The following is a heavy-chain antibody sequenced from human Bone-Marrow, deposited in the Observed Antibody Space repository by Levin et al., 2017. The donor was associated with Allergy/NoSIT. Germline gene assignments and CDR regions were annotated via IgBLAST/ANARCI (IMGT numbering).Heavy chain of an antibody. Sequence: RSQTLSLTCTVSGASISSNTYHWGWIRQSPGKGLEWIGSVHNSGRTHYNPSLESRVSISVDKSKTQFSLRLTSVTAADSSMYHCVRHVFVWDWTDEFGAFDIWGQGTMVSVSS. D-gene: IGHD1-1*01. CDR2: VHNSGRT. CDR3: VRHVFVWDWTDEFGAFDI. V-gene: IGHV4-39*01. J-gene: IGHJ3*02. CDR1: GASISSNTYH.